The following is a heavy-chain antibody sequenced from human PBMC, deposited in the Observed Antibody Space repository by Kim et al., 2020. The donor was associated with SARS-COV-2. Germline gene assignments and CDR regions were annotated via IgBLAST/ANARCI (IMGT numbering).Heavy chain of an antibody. CDR1: GFTFSSYS. Sequence: GGSLRLSCAASGFTFSSYSMNWVRQAPGKGLEWVSSISSSSSYIYYADSVKGRFAISRDNAKNSLYLQMNSLRAEDTAVYYCARDLDNSGSYHTSYYYYGMDVWGQGTTVTVSS. CDR2: ISSSSSYI. D-gene: IGHD1-26*01. J-gene: IGHJ6*02. CDR3: ARDLDNSGSYHTSYYYYGMDV. V-gene: IGHV3-21*01.